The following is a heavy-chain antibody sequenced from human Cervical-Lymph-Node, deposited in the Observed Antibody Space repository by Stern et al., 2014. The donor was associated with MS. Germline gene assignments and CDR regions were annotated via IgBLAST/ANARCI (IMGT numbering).Heavy chain of an antibody. V-gene: IGHV1-18*01. J-gene: IGHJ4*02. CDR3: ARDPGYCSSTSCAREDY. D-gene: IGHD2-2*01. CDR2: ISDYNGNT. Sequence: VQLVESGAEVKKPGASVKVSCKASGYTFTRYGISWVRQAPGQGLEWMGWISDYNGNTNYAQKLQGRVTMTTDTSTSTAYMELRSLRSDDTAVYYCARDPGYCSSTSCAREDYWGQGTLVTVSS. CDR1: GYTFTRYG.